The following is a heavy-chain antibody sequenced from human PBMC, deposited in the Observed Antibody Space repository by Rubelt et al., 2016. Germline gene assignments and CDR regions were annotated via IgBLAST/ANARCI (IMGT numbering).Heavy chain of an antibody. J-gene: IGHJ4*02. CDR2: ISYHGGST. Sequence: EVQLVESGGGLIQPGGSLRLSCAASGFTISNNYMNWVRQAPGKGLEWVAVISYHGGSTYYAGPVKGRFTISRDNSERTAYYQMNRRGEGESAVYYCASGRDWGQGTLVTVSS. D-gene: IGHD1-26*01. CDR3: ASGRD. V-gene: IGHV3-53*01. CDR1: GFTISNNY.